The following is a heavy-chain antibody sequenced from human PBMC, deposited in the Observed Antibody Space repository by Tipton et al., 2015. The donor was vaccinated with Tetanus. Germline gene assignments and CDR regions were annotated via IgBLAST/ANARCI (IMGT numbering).Heavy chain of an antibody. D-gene: IGHD3-10*01. CDR1: GYTFTGYY. CDR3: ARDRSDYIYYGMDV. V-gene: IGHV1-2*02. CDR2: IDPNSGGT. Sequence: QLVQSGAEMKKPGASVKVSCKASGYTFTGYYMYWVRQAPGQGLEWMGWIDPNSGGTVYAQKFQGRVPMTRDTSISTAYMELSSLRSDDTAVYYCARDRSDYIYYGMDVWGPGTTVTVS. J-gene: IGHJ6*02.